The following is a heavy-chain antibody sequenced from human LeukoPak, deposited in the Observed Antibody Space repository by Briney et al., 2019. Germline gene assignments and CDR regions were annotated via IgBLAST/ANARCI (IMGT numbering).Heavy chain of an antibody. J-gene: IGHJ4*02. V-gene: IGHV3-21*01. CDR1: GFTFSTST. D-gene: IGHD1-26*01. CDR2: IGGSGTRT. Sequence: GGSLRLSCAASGFTFSTSTMNWVRQAPGKGLEWVSGIGGSGTRTYYADSVKGRFTISRDNAKNSLYLQMNSLRAEDTAVYYCARDRGSSLDYWGQGTLVTVSS. CDR3: ARDRGSSLDY.